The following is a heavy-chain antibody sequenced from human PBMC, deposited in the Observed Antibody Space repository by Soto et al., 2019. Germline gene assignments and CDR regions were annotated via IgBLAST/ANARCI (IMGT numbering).Heavy chain of an antibody. J-gene: IGHJ3*02. V-gene: IGHV5-51*01. CDR2: IYPGDSDT. CDR1: GYSFTSYW. CDR3: ARPTDYIATIGAFDI. Sequence: XASLKISCKGCGYSFTSYWIGWVRQMPGKGLEWMGIIYPGDSDTRYSPSFQGQVTISADKSISTAYLQWSSLKASDTAMYYCARPTDYIATIGAFDIWGQGTMVTVS. D-gene: IGHD2-15*01.